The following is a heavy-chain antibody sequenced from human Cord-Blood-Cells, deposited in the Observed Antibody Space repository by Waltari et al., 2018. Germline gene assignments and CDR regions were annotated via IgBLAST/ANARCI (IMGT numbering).Heavy chain of an antibody. CDR2: IYSGGST. CDR3: ARPLAYYYYGMDV. J-gene: IGHJ6*02. Sequence: EVQLVETGGGLIQPGGSLRLSCAASGFTVSSNYMSWVRQAPGKGLGWVSVIYSGGSTYYADSVKGRFTIARDNSKNTLYLQMNSLRAEDTAVYYCARPLAYYYYGMDVWGQGTTVTVSS. V-gene: IGHV3-53*02. CDR1: GFTVSSNY.